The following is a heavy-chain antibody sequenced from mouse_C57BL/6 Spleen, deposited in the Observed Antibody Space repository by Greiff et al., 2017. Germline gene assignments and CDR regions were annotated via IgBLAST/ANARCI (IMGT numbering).Heavy chain of an antibody. Sequence: QVQLKQSGAELVRPGTSVKVSCKASGYAFTNYLIEWVKQRPGQGLEWIGVINPGSGGTNYNEKFKGKATLTADKSSSTAYMQLSSLTSEDSAVYFCARGDDYSFAYWGQGTLVTVSA. CDR1: GYAFTNYL. CDR3: ARGDDYSFAY. D-gene: IGHD1-1*01. CDR2: INPGSGGT. V-gene: IGHV1-54*01. J-gene: IGHJ3*01.